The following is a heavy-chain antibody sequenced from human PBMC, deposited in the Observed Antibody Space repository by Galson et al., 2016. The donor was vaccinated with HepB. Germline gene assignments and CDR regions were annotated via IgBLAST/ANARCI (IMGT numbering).Heavy chain of an antibody. J-gene: IGHJ4*02. CDR1: GFTFRSYA. D-gene: IGHD2-15*01. V-gene: IGHV3-21*01. CDR2: ISSTSTYI. Sequence: SLRLSCAASGFTFRSYAMNWVRQPPGKGLEWVSSISSTSTYIYYADSVQGRFTISSDTSKKSLYLHRNSLRAEGTTVYYCARADSVFDYWGQGTLVTVSP. CDR3: ARADSVFDY.